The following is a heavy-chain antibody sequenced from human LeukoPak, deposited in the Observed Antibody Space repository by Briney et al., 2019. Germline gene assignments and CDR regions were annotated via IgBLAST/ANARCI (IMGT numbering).Heavy chain of an antibody. CDR3: ARAGLGCSSTSCPLSNWFDP. Sequence: SETLSLTCTVSGGSISSSSYYWGWIRQPPGKGLEWIGEINHSGSTNYNPSLKSRVTISVDTSKNQFSLKLSSVTAADTAVYYCARAGLGCSSTSCPLSNWFDPWGQGTLVTVSS. D-gene: IGHD2-2*01. J-gene: IGHJ5*02. CDR2: INHSGST. V-gene: IGHV4-39*07. CDR1: GGSISSSSYY.